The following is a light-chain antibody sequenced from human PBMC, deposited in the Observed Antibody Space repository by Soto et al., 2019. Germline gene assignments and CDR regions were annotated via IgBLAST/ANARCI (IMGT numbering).Light chain of an antibody. CDR3: QQYYSYPRA. J-gene: IGKJ1*01. V-gene: IGKV1-8*01. Sequence: AIRMPQSPSSLSASTGDRVTISCRASQGISSYLAWYQKKPGKAPKLLIYAASTLQSGVPSRFSGSGSGTDFTLTISCLQSEDFATYYFQQYYSYPRAFGQGTKVEIK. CDR1: QGISSY. CDR2: AAS.